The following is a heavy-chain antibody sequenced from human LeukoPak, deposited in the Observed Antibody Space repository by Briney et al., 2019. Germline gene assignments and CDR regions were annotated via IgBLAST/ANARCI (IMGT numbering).Heavy chain of an antibody. CDR3: AKDLGSSPPGDS. Sequence: GGSLRLSCSVSGVTFSNYAMSWVRQAPGKGLEWVSSISRDGGGTYYADAVKGRFTISRDTSKNTLFLQMNSLRAEDTAIYYCAKDLGSSPPGDSWGQGTLVTVSS. J-gene: IGHJ4*02. CDR2: ISRDGGGT. CDR1: GVTFSNYA. D-gene: IGHD3-16*01. V-gene: IGHV3-23*01.